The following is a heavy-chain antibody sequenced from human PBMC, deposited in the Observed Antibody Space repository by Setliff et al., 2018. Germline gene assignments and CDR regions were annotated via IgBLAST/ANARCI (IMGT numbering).Heavy chain of an antibody. CDR2: INTGNGNT. V-gene: IGHV1-3*04. CDR1: GYTFTSYG. D-gene: IGHD3-10*01. CDR3: ARIKSSLVRGVISAFDI. J-gene: IGHJ3*02. Sequence: EASVKVSCKASGYTFTSYGISWVRQAPGQGLEWMGWINTGNGNTKYSQQFQGRVTITRDTSANTAYMELSSLRSEDTAVYYCARIKSSLVRGVISAFDIWGQGTMVTVSS.